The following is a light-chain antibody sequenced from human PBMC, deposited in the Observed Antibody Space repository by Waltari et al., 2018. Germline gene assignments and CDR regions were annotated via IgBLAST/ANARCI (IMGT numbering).Light chain of an antibody. Sequence: DIVMTQSPDSLAVSLGERATINCKSSQSVLYSSNNKNYFAWYQQKAGQPPKLLIYLASTRDSGVPDRFSGSGSGTDFTLTISSLQAEDVAVYYCHQYYATPPDGKTFGQGTKVEIK. CDR1: QSVLYSSNNKNY. CDR3: HQYYATPPDGKT. J-gene: IGKJ1*01. V-gene: IGKV4-1*01. CDR2: LAS.